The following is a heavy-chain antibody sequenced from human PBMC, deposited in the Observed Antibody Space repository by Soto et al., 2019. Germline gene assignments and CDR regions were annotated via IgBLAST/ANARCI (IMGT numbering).Heavy chain of an antibody. V-gene: IGHV4-39*01. CDR1: GGSISSSSYY. CDR2: IYYSGST. CDR3: ARRIVATITRRDCSGGSCYGPFDY. Sequence: SETLSLTCTVSGGSISSSSYYWGWIRQPPGKGLEWIGSIYYSGSTYYNPSLKSRVTISVDTSKNQFSLKLSSVTAADTAVYYCARRIVATITRRDCSGGSCYGPFDYWGQGTLVTV. J-gene: IGHJ4*02. D-gene: IGHD2-15*01.